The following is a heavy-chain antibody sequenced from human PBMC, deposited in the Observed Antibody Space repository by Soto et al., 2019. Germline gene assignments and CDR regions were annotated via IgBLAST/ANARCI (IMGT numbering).Heavy chain of an antibody. V-gene: IGHV1-3*05. CDR2: INAGNGNT. Sequence: QVQLVQSGAEEKKPGASVKVSCKASGYTFTSYAMHWVRQAPGQRLEWMGWINAGNGNTKYSQKFQGRVTITRDTAASTAYMQQSSLRSEETAGDCCARDPGGQAIEEYWGEGPLVTVSA. J-gene: IGHJ4*02. CDR1: GYTFTSYA. D-gene: IGHD2-2*02. CDR3: ARDPGGQAIEEY.